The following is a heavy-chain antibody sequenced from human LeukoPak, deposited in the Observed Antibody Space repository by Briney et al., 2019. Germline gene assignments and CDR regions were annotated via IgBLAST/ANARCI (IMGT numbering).Heavy chain of an antibody. Sequence: GGSLRLSCTASGFSFGDYPMSWVRQAPGKGLAWVGYIRTKAYGGTTEYAASVKGRFSISRDDSKNTLYLQMNSLKTEDTAVYYCSTDSTIVYWGQGTLVTVSS. D-gene: IGHD3-9*01. CDR2: IRTKAYGGTT. J-gene: IGHJ4*02. CDR1: GFSFGDYP. V-gene: IGHV3-49*04. CDR3: STDSTIVY.